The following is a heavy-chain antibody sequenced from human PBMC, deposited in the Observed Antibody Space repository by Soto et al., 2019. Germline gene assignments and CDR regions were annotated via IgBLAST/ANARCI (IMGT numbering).Heavy chain of an antibody. CDR2: ISSSSSYI. V-gene: IGHV3-21*01. Sequence: GGSLRLSCAASGFTFSSYSMNWVRQAPGKGLEWVSSISSSSSYIYYADSVKGRFTISRDNAKNSLYLQMNSLRAEDTAVYYCARAPGGDYIWGSYPGHAFDIWGQGTMVTVSS. CDR3: ARAPGGDYIWGSYPGHAFDI. CDR1: GFTFSSYS. D-gene: IGHD3-16*01. J-gene: IGHJ3*02.